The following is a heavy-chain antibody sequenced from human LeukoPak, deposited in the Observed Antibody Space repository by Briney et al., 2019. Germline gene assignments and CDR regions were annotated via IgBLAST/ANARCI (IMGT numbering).Heavy chain of an antibody. J-gene: IGHJ4*02. CDR2: IYYSGST. V-gene: IGHV4-39*01. CDR3: ARLASGSYGPLTPFDY. Sequence: SETLSLTCTVSGGSISSSSCCWGWIRQPPGKGLEWIVSIYYSGSTYYNPSLKSRVTISVDTSKNQFSLKLSSVTAADTAVYYSARLASGSYGPLTPFDYWGQGTLVTVSS. CDR1: GGSISSSSCC. D-gene: IGHD1-26*01.